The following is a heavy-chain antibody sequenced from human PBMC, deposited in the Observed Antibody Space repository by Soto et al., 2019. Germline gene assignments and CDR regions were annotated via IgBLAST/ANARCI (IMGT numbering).Heavy chain of an antibody. Sequence: SETLSLTCTVSGGSISSSTYYWGWIRQPPGKGLEWIGTISYSGATYYNPSLESRVTISVDTSKNQFSLKLTSVTAADTAVYYCATDLYYYETTGFYFFLPLDYWGQGALVTVSS. CDR1: GGSISSSTYY. D-gene: IGHD3-22*01. J-gene: IGHJ4*02. CDR2: ISYSGAT. CDR3: ATDLYYYETTGFYFFLPLDY. V-gene: IGHV4-39*01.